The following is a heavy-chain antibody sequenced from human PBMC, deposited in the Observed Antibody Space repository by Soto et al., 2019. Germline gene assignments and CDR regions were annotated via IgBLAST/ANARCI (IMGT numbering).Heavy chain of an antibody. Sequence: SETLSLTCTVSGGSISSSSYYWGWIRQPPGKGLEWIGSIYYSGSTYYNPSLKSRVTISVDTSKNQFSLKLSSVTAADTAVYYCARHEVLGPSGADTYSGYDSNWFDPWGQGTLVTVSS. CDR1: GGSISSSSYY. D-gene: IGHD5-12*01. V-gene: IGHV4-39*01. CDR3: ARHEVLGPSGADTYSGYDSNWFDP. CDR2: IYYSGST. J-gene: IGHJ5*02.